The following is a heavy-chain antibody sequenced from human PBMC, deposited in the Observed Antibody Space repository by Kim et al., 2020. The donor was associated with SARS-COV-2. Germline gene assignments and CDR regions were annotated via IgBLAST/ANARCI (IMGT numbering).Heavy chain of an antibody. J-gene: IGHJ5*02. Sequence: SETLSLTCAVYGGSFSGYYWSWIRQPPGKGLEWIGEINHSGSTNYNPSLKSRVTISVDTSKNQFSLKLSSVTAADTAVYYCARGLRSGTAAMIHLARNNWFDPWGQGTLVTVSS. CDR3: ARGLRSGTAAMIHLARNNWFDP. CDR2: INHSGST. D-gene: IGHD2-2*01. V-gene: IGHV4-34*01. CDR1: GGSFSGYY.